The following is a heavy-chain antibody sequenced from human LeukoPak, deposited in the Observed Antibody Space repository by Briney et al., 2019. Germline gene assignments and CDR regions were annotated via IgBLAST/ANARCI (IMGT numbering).Heavy chain of an antibody. CDR3: ARTYYYGSGTLALFDY. CDR1: GGSISSYY. V-gene: IGHV4-59*08. D-gene: IGHD3-10*01. Sequence: SETLSLTCTVSGGSISSYYWSWIRQPPGKGLEWIGYIYYSGSTNYNPSLKSRVTISVDTSKNQFSLKLSSVTAADTAVYYCARTYYYGSGTLALFDYWGQGTLVTVSS. CDR2: IYYSGST. J-gene: IGHJ4*02.